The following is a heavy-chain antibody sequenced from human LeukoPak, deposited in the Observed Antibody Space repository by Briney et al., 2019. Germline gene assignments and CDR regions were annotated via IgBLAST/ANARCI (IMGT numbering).Heavy chain of an antibody. V-gene: IGHV3-30*02. CDR2: IRSDGSDK. J-gene: IGHJ4*02. CDR1: GFTFSSYG. Sequence: PGGSLRLSCSASGFTFSSYGMHWVRQAPGKGLEWVAFIRSDGSDKYDADSVKGRFTISRDNSKNTLYLQMNSLRAEDPAVYYCARILSSAWGELGYWGQGTLVTVSS. D-gene: IGHD3-22*01. CDR3: ARILSSAWGELGY.